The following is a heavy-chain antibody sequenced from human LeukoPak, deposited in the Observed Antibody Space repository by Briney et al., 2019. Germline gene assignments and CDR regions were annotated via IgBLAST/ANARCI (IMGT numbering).Heavy chain of an antibody. CDR2: INPSGGST. CDR1: GYTFTSYY. CDR3: ARGGLRGSYPLDAFDI. V-gene: IGHV1-46*01. D-gene: IGHD1-26*01. Sequence: VSVKVSCKASGYTFTSYYMHWVRQAPGQGLEWMGIINPSGGSTSYAQKFQGRVTMTRDTSTSTVYMELSSLRSEDTAVYYCARGGLRGSYPLDAFDIWGQGTMVTVSS. J-gene: IGHJ3*02.